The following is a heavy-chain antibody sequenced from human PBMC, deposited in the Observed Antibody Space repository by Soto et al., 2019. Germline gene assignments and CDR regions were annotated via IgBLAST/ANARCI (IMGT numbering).Heavy chain of an antibody. V-gene: IGHV4-61*01. CDR3: ARDSPYYDSSGNNAWYWFDP. CDR1: VGSVIGSSYY. CDR2: IYYSVTT. J-gene: IGHJ5*02. D-gene: IGHD3-22*01. Sequence: SETPSLTCTCFVGSVIGSSYYRSWILQPPWRGLDLIVYIYYSVTTNYNPSLKSRVTISVDTSKNQFSLKLSSVTAADTAVYYCARDSPYYDSSGNNAWYWFDPWGQGTLVTVSS.